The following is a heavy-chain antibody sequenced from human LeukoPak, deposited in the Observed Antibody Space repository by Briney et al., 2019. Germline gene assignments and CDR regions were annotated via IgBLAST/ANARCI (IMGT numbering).Heavy chain of an antibody. CDR2: IKQDGSEK. Sequence: GGSLRLSCAASGFTFSSYWMSWVRQAPGKGLEWVANIKQDGSEKYYVDSVKGRFTISRDNAKNSLYLQMNCLRAEDTAVYYCARADYYDSSDPYYYYGMDVWGQGTTVTVSS. J-gene: IGHJ6*02. CDR3: ARADYYDSSDPYYYYGMDV. CDR1: GFTFSSYW. D-gene: IGHD3-22*01. V-gene: IGHV3-7*01.